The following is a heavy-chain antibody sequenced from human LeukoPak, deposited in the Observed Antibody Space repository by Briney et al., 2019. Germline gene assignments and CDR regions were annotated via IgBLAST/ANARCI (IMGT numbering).Heavy chain of an antibody. CDR2: ISLYNGNT. CDR3: ARVITGTVKYYFDY. V-gene: IGHV1-18*01. D-gene: IGHD1-20*01. CDR1: GYTFTSYG. Sequence: ASVKVSCKASGYTFTSYGITWVRQAPGQGLEWMGWISLYNGNTNYAQKLQGRVTMTTGTSTSTAYMELRSLRSDDTAVYYCARVITGTVKYYFDYWGQGTLVTVSS. J-gene: IGHJ4*02.